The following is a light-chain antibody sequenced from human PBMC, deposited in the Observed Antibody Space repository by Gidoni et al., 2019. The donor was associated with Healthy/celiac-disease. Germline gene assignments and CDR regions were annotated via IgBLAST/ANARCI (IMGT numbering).Light chain of an antibody. Sequence: EIVMTQSPATLSVSPGERATLSCRASQSVSSNLAWYQQKPGQAPRLLIYGASTRATGIPARFSGSESGTEFTLTISSLQSEDFAVYYCQQYNNWPPLYTFGQETKLEIK. J-gene: IGKJ2*01. CDR1: QSVSSN. CDR3: QQYNNWPPLYT. V-gene: IGKV3-15*01. CDR2: GAS.